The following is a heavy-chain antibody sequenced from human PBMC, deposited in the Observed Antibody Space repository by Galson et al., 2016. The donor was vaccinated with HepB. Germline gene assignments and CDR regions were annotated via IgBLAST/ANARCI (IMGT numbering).Heavy chain of an antibody. CDR3: AGAHFHGEY. Sequence: SLRLSCAASGFTFSSYWMHWVRQAPGKGLVWVSRIKSDGSSTSYADSVKGRFTISRDNAKNTVYLQMNSLRAEDTAVYYCAGAHFHGEYWGQGTLVTVSS. CDR1: GFTFSSYW. D-gene: IGHD3-10*01. CDR2: IKSDGSST. J-gene: IGHJ4*02. V-gene: IGHV3-74*01.